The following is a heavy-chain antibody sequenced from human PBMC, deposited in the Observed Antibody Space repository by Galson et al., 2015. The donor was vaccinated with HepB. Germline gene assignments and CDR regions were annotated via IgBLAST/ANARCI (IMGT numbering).Heavy chain of an antibody. CDR3: AITTTVTTLGY. D-gene: IGHD4-11*01. CDR1: EFTFSSYS. CDR2: ISSRSTYI. J-gene: IGHJ4*02. V-gene: IGHV3-21*01. Sequence: SLRLSCAASEFTFSSYSMNWVRQAPGKGLEWVSSISSRSTYIYYADSVKGRFTISRDNTKNSLYQQMNSLRVEDTAVYYCAITTTVTTLGYCGQGTLVTVSS.